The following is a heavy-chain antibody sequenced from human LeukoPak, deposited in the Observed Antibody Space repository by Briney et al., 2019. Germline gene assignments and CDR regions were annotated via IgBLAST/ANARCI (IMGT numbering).Heavy chain of an antibody. V-gene: IGHV3-30*02. CDR2: IRHDGSEK. CDR3: ATDIVVVPADPADY. J-gene: IGHJ4*02. Sequence: GGSLRLSCAASGFTFSSYGMHWVRQAPGKGLEWVAFIRHDGSEKYYADSVKGRFTISRDNSKNTLYLQMNSLRAEDTAVYYCATDIVVVPADPADYWGQGTLVTVSS. D-gene: IGHD2-2*01. CDR1: GFTFSSYG.